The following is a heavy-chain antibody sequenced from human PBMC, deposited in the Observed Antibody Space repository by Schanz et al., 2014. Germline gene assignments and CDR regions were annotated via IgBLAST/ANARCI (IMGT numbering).Heavy chain of an antibody. V-gene: IGHV1-18*01. CDR3: ARDRVSFVRGPLGVD. CDR2: ISGYNGDT. D-gene: IGHD3-10*01. CDR1: GYSFTDYA. J-gene: IGHJ4*02. Sequence: QVQLVQSGVEVKRPGASVRVSCKASGYSFTDYAIHWVRQAPGQGLEWMGWISGYNGDTNYAPKFQDRVTMTTDTSTGITSLELRNLISDDTAVYYCARDRVSFVRGPLGVDWGQGTQVIVSS.